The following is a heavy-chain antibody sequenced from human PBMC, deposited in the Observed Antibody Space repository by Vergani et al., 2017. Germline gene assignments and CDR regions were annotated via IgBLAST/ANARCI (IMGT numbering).Heavy chain of an antibody. CDR3: ARGDSGSYDLDY. D-gene: IGHD1-26*01. CDR1: GFTVSSNY. V-gene: IGHV3-53*01. J-gene: IGHJ4*02. Sequence: EVQLVESGGGLIQPGGSLRLSCAASGFTVSSNYMSWVRQAPGKGLEWVSVVYGGGSTYYADSVKGRFIISRDDSKNTLNLQMNSLRADDTAVYYCARGDSGSYDLDYWGQGTLVTVSS. CDR2: VYGGGST.